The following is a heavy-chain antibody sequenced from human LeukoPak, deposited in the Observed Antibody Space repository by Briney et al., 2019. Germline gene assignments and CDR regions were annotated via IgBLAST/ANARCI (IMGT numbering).Heavy chain of an antibody. CDR3: ARDGGPFDS. CDR2: IKQDGSER. V-gene: IGHV3-7*03. CDR1: RFTFRSYW. D-gene: IGHD2-15*01. Sequence: GGSLRLSCAASRFTFRSYWMSWVRQAPGKGLEWVANIKQDGSERYYVDSVKGRFTISRDNAKNLVYLQLNSLRVEDTAVYYCARDGGPFDSWGQGTLVTVSS. J-gene: IGHJ4*02.